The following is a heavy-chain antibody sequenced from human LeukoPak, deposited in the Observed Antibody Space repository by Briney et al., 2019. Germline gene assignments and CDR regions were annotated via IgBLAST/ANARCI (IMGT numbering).Heavy chain of an antibody. Sequence: ESGPTLVKPTQTLXLTCTFSGFSLTTSGVGVGWIRQPPGKPLEWLALIYWDDDKRYSPSLKSRLTITKDTSKNQVVLTMTNMDPVDTATYYCAHRPAYQTGGGAFDIWGQGAMVTVSS. V-gene: IGHV2-5*02. CDR2: IYWDDDK. J-gene: IGHJ3*02. CDR3: AHRPAYQTGGGAFDI. D-gene: IGHD2-8*02. CDR1: GFSLTTSGVG.